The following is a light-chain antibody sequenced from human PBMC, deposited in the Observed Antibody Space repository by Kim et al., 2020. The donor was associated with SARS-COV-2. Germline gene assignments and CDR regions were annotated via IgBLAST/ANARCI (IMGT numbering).Light chain of an antibody. Sequence: SSELTQDPAVSVALGQTVMITCQGDSLRSYYASWYQQKSGQAPVLVIYGQNNRPSGIPDRFSGSSSGNTASLTITGAQAEDEADYYCNSRDSSGNHWVFGGGTKVTVL. CDR1: SLRSYY. CDR3: NSRDSSGNHWV. CDR2: GQN. V-gene: IGLV3-19*01. J-gene: IGLJ3*02.